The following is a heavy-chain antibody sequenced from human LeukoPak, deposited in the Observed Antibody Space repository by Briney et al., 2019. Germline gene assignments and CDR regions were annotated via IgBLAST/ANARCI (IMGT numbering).Heavy chain of an antibody. CDR2: IYYSGST. CDR1: GGSISSGGYY. CDR3: ARANSGIMITFGRSWFDP. Sequence: PSETLSLTCTVSGGSISSGGYYWSWIRQHPGKGLEWIGYIYYSGSTYYNPSLKSRVTISVDTSKNQFSLKQSSVTAADTAVYYCARANSGIMITFGRSWFDPWGQGTLVTVSS. J-gene: IGHJ5*02. D-gene: IGHD3-16*01. V-gene: IGHV4-31*03.